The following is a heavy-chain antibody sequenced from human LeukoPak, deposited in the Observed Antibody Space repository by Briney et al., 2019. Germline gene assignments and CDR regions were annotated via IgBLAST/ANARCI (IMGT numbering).Heavy chain of an antibody. CDR3: AKRSGDWLLYRYFDY. D-gene: IGHD3-9*01. J-gene: IGHJ4*02. Sequence: GSLRLSCAASGFAFSSYAMSWVRQAPGKGLEWVSAISGSGGSTYYADSVKGRFTISRDNSKNTLYLQMNSLRAEDTAVYHCAKRSGDWLLYRYFDYWGQGTLVTVSS. CDR2: ISGSGGST. V-gene: IGHV3-23*01. CDR1: GFAFSSYA.